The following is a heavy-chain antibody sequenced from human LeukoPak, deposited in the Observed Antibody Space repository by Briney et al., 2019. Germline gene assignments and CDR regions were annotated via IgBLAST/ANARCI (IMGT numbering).Heavy chain of an antibody. J-gene: IGHJ6*03. CDR1: GYTFTSYD. D-gene: IGHD6-13*01. CDR3: ARGRFSSSWSPRGYYYYMDV. CDR2: MNPNSGNT. Sequence: ASVKVSCKASGYTFTSYDINWVRQATGQGLEWMGWMNPNSGNTGYAQKFQGRVTITRNTSISTAYMELSSLRSEDTAVYYCARGRFSSSWSPRGYYYYMDVWGKGTTVTVSS. V-gene: IGHV1-8*03.